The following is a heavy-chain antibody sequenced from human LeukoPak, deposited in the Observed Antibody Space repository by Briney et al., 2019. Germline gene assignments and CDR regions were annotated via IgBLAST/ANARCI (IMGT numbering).Heavy chain of an antibody. CDR3: ARDLSISGGDYYYYYYMDV. CDR1: GFTFSSYS. J-gene: IGHJ6*03. D-gene: IGHD3-16*01. Sequence: PGGSLRLSCAASGFTFSSYSMNWVRQAPGKGLEWVSSISSSSSYIYYADSVKGRFTISRDNAKNSLYLQMNSLRAEDTAVYYCARDLSISGGDYYYYYYMDVWGKGTTVTVSS. V-gene: IGHV3-21*01. CDR2: ISSSSSYI.